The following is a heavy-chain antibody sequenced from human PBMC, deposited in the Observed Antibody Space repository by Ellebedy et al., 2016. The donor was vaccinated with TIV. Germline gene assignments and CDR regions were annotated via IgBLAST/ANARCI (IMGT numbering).Heavy chain of an antibody. CDR3: ATTTRSSGFDH. J-gene: IGHJ4*02. V-gene: IGHV3-7*03. CDR2: IRQDGSEK. CDR1: GFTFNKYW. Sequence: GESLKISCAASGFTFNKYWMSWVRQAPGKGLEWVANIRQDGSEKQYVDSMRGRFTISRDNAKDSLYLQMDSLRGEDTAIYYCATTTRSSGFDHWGQGTLVTVSS. D-gene: IGHD6-19*01.